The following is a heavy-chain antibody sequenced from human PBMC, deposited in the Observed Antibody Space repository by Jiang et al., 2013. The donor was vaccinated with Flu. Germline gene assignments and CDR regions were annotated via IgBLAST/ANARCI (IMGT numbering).Heavy chain of an antibody. CDR1: GFYFTSYW. J-gene: IGHJ4*02. Sequence: GAEVKKPGESLKISCQGSGFYFTSYWIAWVRQLPGKGLELMGIIYPDDSDTRYSPSSQGHITLSADKSITTAYLHWNSLKASDTAMYYCARVISTAGFDYWGQGTLVTVSS. D-gene: IGHD6-13*01. CDR3: ARVISTAGFDY. CDR2: IYPDDSDT. V-gene: IGHV5-51*01.